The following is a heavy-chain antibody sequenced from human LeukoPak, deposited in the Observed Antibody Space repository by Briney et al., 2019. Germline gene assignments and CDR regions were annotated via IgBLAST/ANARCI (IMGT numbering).Heavy chain of an antibody. V-gene: IGHV4-34*01. Sequence: PSETLSLTCAVYGGSFSGYYWSWIRQPPGKGLEWSGEINHSGSTSYNPSLKSRVTISVDTPKNQFSLQLSSVTAADTAVYYCANTMDTYYFDYWGQGNLVTASS. CDR1: GGSFSGYY. D-gene: IGHD3-10*01. CDR2: INHSGST. J-gene: IGHJ4*02. CDR3: ANTMDTYYFDY.